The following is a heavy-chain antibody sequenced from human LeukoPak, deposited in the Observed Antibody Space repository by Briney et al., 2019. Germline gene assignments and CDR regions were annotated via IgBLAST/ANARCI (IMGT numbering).Heavy chain of an antibody. Sequence: GESLKISCKGSGYSFTSYWISWVRQMPGKGLEWMGRIDPSDSYTNYSPSFQGHVTISADKSISTAYLQWSSLKASDTAMYYCARQHEGRVAAAYNWFDPWGQGTLVTVSS. J-gene: IGHJ5*02. CDR1: GYSFTSYW. CDR2: IDPSDSYT. V-gene: IGHV5-10-1*01. D-gene: IGHD2-15*01. CDR3: ARQHEGRVAAAYNWFDP.